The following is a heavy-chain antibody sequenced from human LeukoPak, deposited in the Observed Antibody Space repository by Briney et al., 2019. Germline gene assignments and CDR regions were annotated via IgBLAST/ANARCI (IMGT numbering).Heavy chain of an antibody. CDR1: GFTFSSYA. CDR3: ARAGDYYGSASNYYYYGMDV. Sequence: PGGSLRLSCAASGFTFSSYAMHWVRQAPGKGLEWVAVISYDGSNKYYADSVKGRFTISRDNSKNTLYLQMNSLRAEDTAVYYCARAGDYYGSASNYYYYGMDVWGKGTTVTVSS. D-gene: IGHD3-10*01. CDR2: ISYDGSNK. V-gene: IGHV3-30*04. J-gene: IGHJ6*04.